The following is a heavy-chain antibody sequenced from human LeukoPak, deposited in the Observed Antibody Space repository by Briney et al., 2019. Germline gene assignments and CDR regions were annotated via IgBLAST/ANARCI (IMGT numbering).Heavy chain of an antibody. CDR3: ARGVRYYDSSGYYRSYWFDP. CDR2: IYTSGST. Sequence: PSETLSLTRTVSGGSISSYYWSWIRQPAGKGLEWIGRIYTSGSTNYNPSLKSRVTMSVDTSKNQFSLKLSSVTAADTAVYYCARGVRYYDSSGYYRSYWFDPWGQGTLVTVSS. D-gene: IGHD3-22*01. CDR1: GGSISSYY. J-gene: IGHJ5*02. V-gene: IGHV4-4*07.